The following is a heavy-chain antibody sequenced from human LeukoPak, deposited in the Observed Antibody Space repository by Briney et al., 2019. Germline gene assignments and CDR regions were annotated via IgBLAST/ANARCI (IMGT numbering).Heavy chain of an antibody. CDR2: INPNSGGT. CDR3: ASRYYYDSSGYYH. J-gene: IGHJ5*02. Sequence: AASVKVSCKASGYTFTGYYMHWVRQAPGQGLEWMGWINPNSGGTNYAQKFQGRVTMTRDTSISTAYMELSRLRSDDTAVYYCASRYYYDSSGYYHWGQGTLVTVSS. CDR1: GYTFTGYY. V-gene: IGHV1-2*02. D-gene: IGHD3-22*01.